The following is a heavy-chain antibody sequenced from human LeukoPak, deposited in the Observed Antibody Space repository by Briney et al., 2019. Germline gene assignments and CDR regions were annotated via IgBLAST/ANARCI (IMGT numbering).Heavy chain of an antibody. D-gene: IGHD6-13*01. CDR3: ARGEGSSSWYYYYYMDV. CDR2: ISSSSSYI. Sequence: PGGSLRLSCAASGFTFSSYSMNWVRQAPGKGLEWVSSISSSSSYIYYADSVKGRFTISRDNAKNSLYLQMNSLRAEDTAVYYCARGEGSSSWYYYYYMDVWGKGTTVTVSS. J-gene: IGHJ6*03. CDR1: GFTFSSYS. V-gene: IGHV3-21*01.